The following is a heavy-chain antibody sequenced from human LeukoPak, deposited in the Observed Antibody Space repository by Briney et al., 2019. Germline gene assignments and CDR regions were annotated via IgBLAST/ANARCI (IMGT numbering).Heavy chain of an antibody. V-gene: IGHV3-15*01. CDR1: GFTVSSNY. Sequence: GGSLRLSCAASGFTVSSNYMSWVRQAPGKGLEWVGRIKSKTDGGTTDYAAPVKGRFTISRDDSKNTLYLQMNSLKTEDTAVYYCTTGPVVDTFDYWGQGTLVTVSS. D-gene: IGHD5-18*01. CDR3: TTGPVVDTFDY. J-gene: IGHJ4*02. CDR2: IKSKTDGGTT.